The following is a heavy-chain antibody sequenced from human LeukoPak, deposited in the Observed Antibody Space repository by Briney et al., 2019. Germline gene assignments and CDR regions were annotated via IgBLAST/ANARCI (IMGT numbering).Heavy chain of an antibody. D-gene: IGHD6-13*01. V-gene: IGHV3-21*01. CDR2: ISSSSSYI. J-gene: IGHJ4*02. Sequence: GGSLRLSCAASGFTFSSYSMNWVRQAPGKGLEWVSSISSSSSYIYYADSVKGRFTISRDNAKNSLYLQMNSLRAEDTAVYYCARDRGVYSRPLEDWGQGTLVTVSS. CDR3: ARDRGVYSRPLED. CDR1: GFTFSSYS.